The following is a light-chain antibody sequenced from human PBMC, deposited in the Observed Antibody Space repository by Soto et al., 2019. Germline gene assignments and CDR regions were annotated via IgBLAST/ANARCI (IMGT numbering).Light chain of an antibody. Sequence: QSPLTQPASVSGSLGQSITISCTGTSSDVGGYNYVSWYQQHPGKAPKLMIYEVSNRPSGVSNRFSGSKSGNTASLTISGLQAEDEADYYCSSYTSSSTLVVFGGGTKVTVL. CDR2: EVS. CDR1: SSDVGGYNY. J-gene: IGLJ3*02. V-gene: IGLV2-14*01. CDR3: SSYTSSSTLVV.